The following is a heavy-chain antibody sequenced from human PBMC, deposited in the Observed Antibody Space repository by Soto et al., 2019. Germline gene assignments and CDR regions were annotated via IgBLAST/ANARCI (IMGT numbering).Heavy chain of an antibody. J-gene: IGHJ4*01. Sequence: EVQLVESGGGLVKPGGSLRLSCAASGFAFDNAWINWVRQAPGKGLEWVGRIKSKTDGGTTDFAAPVRGRFAISRDDSKNMVYMQMNSLKTEDTAVYYCTTDSYITMIVVRFHYWGHGTLVTVSS. V-gene: IGHV3-15*07. CDR3: TTDSYITMIVVRFHY. CDR1: GFAFDNAW. CDR2: IKSKTDGGTT. D-gene: IGHD3-22*01.